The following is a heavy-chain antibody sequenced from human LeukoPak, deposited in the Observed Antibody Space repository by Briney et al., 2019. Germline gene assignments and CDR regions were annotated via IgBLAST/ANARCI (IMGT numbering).Heavy chain of an antibody. CDR3: AKSFWPYYYGSGSYYQADYYYYGMDV. J-gene: IGHJ6*02. V-gene: IGHV3-23*01. CDR1: GFTFSSYA. CDR2: ISGSGGST. Sequence: GGSLRLSSAASGFTFSSYAMSWVRQAPGKGLEWVSAISGSGGSTYYADSVKGRFTISRDNSKNTLYLQMNSLRAEDTAVYYCAKSFWPYYYGSGSYYQADYYYYGMDVWGQGTTVTVSS. D-gene: IGHD3-10*01.